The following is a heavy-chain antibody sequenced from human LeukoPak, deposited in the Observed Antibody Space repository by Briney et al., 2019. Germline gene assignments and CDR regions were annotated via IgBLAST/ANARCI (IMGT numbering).Heavy chain of an antibody. CDR2: INTNTGNP. J-gene: IGHJ3*02. V-gene: IGHV7-4-1*02. CDR3: AAGSNTAYDAFDI. Sequence: ASVKVSCKASGYTFTSYAMNWVRQAPGQGLEWMGWINTNTGNPTYAQGFTGRFVFSLDTSVSTAYLQISSLRAEDTAVYYCAAGSNTAYDAFDIWGQGTMVTVSS. CDR1: GYTFTSYA. D-gene: IGHD5-18*01.